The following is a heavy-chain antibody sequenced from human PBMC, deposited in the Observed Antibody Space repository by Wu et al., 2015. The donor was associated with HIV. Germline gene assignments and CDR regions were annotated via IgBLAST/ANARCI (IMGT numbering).Heavy chain of an antibody. CDR3: VKTRGSGAYHYFYMDV. D-gene: IGHD3-10*01. CDR2: ISGDNGDT. J-gene: IGHJ6*03. CDR1: GYNFVSFA. Sequence: VQLEQSGSEVKKPGDSVRVSCKASGYNFVSFAINWVRKAPGQGLEWMGWISGDNGDTNYAQKFQGKVTMTTDTLTNTAYLEFRSLKSDDTAVYYCVKTRGSGAYHYFYMDVWGKGTSVTVSS. V-gene: IGHV1-18*04.